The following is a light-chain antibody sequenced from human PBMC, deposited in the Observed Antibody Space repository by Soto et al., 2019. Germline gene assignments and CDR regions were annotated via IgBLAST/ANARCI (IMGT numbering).Light chain of an antibody. CDR2: DAS. CDR3: QHYNRHWT. V-gene: IGKV3D-15*01. CDR1: QSISSY. Sequence: IVLTQSPATLSVSPGERATLSCRASQSISSYLAWYQQKPGQAPRLLIYDASSRATGIPARFSGSGSGTEFTLTISSLTSDDFVSYYCQHYNRHWTFGEGTKVDIK. J-gene: IGKJ1*01.